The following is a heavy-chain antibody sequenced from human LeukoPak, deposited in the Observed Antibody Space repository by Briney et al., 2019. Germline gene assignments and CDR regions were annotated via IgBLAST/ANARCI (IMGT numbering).Heavy chain of an antibody. Sequence: GGSLRLSCAASGFTFSSYSMNWVRQAPGKGLEWVSSISSSSSYIYYADSVRGRFTISRDNAKNSLYLQMNSLRAEDTAVYYCARVGLAVAGDPLDYWGQGTLVTVSS. V-gene: IGHV3-21*01. D-gene: IGHD6-19*01. CDR2: ISSSSSYI. CDR3: ARVGLAVAGDPLDY. J-gene: IGHJ4*02. CDR1: GFTFSSYS.